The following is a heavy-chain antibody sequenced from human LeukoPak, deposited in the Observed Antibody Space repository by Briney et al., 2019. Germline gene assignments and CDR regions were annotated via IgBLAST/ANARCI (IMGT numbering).Heavy chain of an antibody. J-gene: IGHJ4*02. CDR3: AKDGGDCSSTSCQVFDY. D-gene: IGHD2-2*01. CDR1: GFTFSSYG. Sequence: GGSLRLSCAASGFTFSSYGMHWVRQAPGKGLEWVAVISYDGSNKYYADSVKGRFTISRDNSKNTLYLQMNSLRAEDTAVYYCAKDGGDCSSTSCQVFDYWGQGTLVTVSS. CDR2: ISYDGSNK. V-gene: IGHV3-30*18.